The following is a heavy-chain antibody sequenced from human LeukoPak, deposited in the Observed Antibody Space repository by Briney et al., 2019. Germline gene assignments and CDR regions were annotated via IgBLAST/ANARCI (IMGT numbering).Heavy chain of an antibody. CDR2: INHSGST. V-gene: IGHV4-34*01. J-gene: IGHJ6*04. CDR3: ARGAPWGSIYNYYVMDV. D-gene: IGHD3-16*01. CDR1: VGSFSGYY. Sequence: SETLSLTCAVYVGSFSGYYWSWVRQPPGKGLEWIGEINHSGSTNYTSSLKSRVTISVDTSKNQFSLKLTSVTAADTAVYYCARGAPWGSIYNYYVMDVWDKGTTVTVSS.